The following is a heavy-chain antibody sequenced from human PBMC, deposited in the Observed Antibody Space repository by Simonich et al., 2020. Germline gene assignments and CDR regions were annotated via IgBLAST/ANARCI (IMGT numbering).Heavy chain of an antibody. Sequence: GGGLVQPGGSLRLSCAAYGFTFRSYAMSWVRQAPGKGLEWVSDISGSGGSTYYAESVKGRFTISRDNSKNTLYLQMNSLRAGDTAVYYCAKDLGERITMIVVVIDAFDIWGQGTMVTVSS. V-gene: IGHV3-23*01. CDR3: AKDLGERITMIVVVIDAFDI. D-gene: IGHD3-22*01. J-gene: IGHJ3*02. CDR2: ISGSGGST. CDR1: GFTFRSYA.